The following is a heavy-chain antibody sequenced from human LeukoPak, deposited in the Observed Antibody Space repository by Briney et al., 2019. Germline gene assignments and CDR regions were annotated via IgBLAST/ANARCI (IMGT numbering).Heavy chain of an antibody. CDR2: NYTNGST. V-gene: IGHV4-4*07. Sequence: SETLSLTCTVSGGSINSYYWAWIRQPAGKGLEWIGRNYTNGSTNYNPSLKSRVTMSVDTSKNQFSLKLSSVTAADTAVYYCARHSWYSSSWPASYFDYWGQGTLVTVSS. D-gene: IGHD6-13*01. CDR1: GGSINSYY. CDR3: ARHSWYSSSWPASYFDY. J-gene: IGHJ4*02.